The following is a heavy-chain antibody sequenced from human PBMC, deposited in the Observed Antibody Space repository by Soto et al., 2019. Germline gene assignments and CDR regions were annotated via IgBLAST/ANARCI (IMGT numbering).Heavy chain of an antibody. J-gene: IGHJ4*02. CDR1: GGSISNYY. CDR2: IYYSGST. D-gene: IGHD6-13*01. Sequence: PSETLSLTCIVSGGSISNYYWSWIRQPPGKGLEWIGYIYYSGSTNYNPSLQSRVTISVDTSKNQFSLRLSSVTAADTAIYYCAREYKSSPTDWGQGTLVTVSS. V-gene: IGHV4-4*08. CDR3: AREYKSSPTD.